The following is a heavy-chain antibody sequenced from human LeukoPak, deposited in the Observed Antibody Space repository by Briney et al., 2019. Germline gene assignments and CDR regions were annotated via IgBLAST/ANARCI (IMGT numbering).Heavy chain of an antibody. CDR2: ISSSISYI. CDR1: GFTFSSYS. D-gene: IGHD4-17*01. V-gene: IGHV3-21*01. J-gene: IGHJ5*02. CDR3: ARDLKTVTTGWFDP. Sequence: PGGSLRLSCAASGFTFSSYSMNWVRQAPGKGLEWVSSISSSISYIYYADSVKGRFTISRDNAKNSLYLQMNSLRAEDTAVYYCARDLKTVTTGWFDPWGQGTLVTVSS.